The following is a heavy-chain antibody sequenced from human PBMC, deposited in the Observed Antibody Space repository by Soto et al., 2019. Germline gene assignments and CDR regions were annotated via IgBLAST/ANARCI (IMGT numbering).Heavy chain of an antibody. CDR2: IRSKAYGGTT. V-gene: IGHV3-49*04. Sequence: PGGSLRLSCTASGFTFGDYAMSWVRQAPRKGLEWVGFIRSKAYGGTTEYAASVKGRFTISRDDSKSIAYLQMNSLKTEDTAVYYCTREPIPSYDSSGYRDPYYGMDVWGQGTTVTVSS. D-gene: IGHD3-22*01. CDR1: GFTFGDYA. CDR3: TREPIPSYDSSGYRDPYYGMDV. J-gene: IGHJ6*02.